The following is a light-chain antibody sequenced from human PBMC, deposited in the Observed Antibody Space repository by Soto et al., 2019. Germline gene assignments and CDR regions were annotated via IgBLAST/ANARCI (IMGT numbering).Light chain of an antibody. CDR2: NVS. Sequence: QSALTQPASVSGSPGQSITISCTGTSSDVGAYNYVSWYQQHPGKAPKLMIYNVSKRPSGVSDRFSGSKSGNTASLTISGLPAEYEADYYCSSYTTSSFLFGGGTKVTVL. J-gene: IGLJ2*01. CDR1: SSDVGAYNY. V-gene: IGLV2-14*03. CDR3: SSYTTSSFL.